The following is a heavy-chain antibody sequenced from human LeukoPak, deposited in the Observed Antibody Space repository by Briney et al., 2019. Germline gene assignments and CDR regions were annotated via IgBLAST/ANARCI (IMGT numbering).Heavy chain of an antibody. CDR1: GCSISSSNYY. CDR2: IYTSEST. J-gene: IGHJ4*02. V-gene: IGHV4-61*02. CDR3: ARGLWLGDENPPYFDY. Sequence: SETLSLTCSVSGCSISSSNYYWSWIRQPAGKGLEWIGRIYTSESTNYNPSLKSRVTISVDTSRNQFSLKLSSVTAADTAVYYCARGLWLGDENPPYFDYWGQGILVTVFS. D-gene: IGHD3-10*01.